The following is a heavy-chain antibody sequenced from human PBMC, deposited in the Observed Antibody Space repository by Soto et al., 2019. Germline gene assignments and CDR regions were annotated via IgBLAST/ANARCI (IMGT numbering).Heavy chain of an antibody. D-gene: IGHD3-10*01. CDR1: GGSISSGGYY. CDR2: IYYSGST. V-gene: IGHV4-31*03. CDR3: ARDRMDYYGSGTRKSYCYYYGMDV. Sequence: SETLSLTCTVSGGSISSGGYYLSWIRQHPGKGLEWIGYIYYSGSTYYNPSLKSRVTISVDTSKNQFSLKLSSVTAADTAVYYCARDRMDYYGSGTRKSYCYYYGMDVWGQGTTVTVSS. J-gene: IGHJ6*02.